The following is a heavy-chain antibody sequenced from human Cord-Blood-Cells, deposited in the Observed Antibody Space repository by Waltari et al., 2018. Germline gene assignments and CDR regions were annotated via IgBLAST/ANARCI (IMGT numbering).Heavy chain of an antibody. CDR2: ISGSGGST. D-gene: IGHD5-12*01. CDR1: GFTFGSLA. CDR3: AKNIVGHDY. Sequence: EVQLLESGGDIVQLGGSLRLSCATSGFTFGSLAMSRVRQAPGKGLEWVSAISGSGGSTYYADSVKGRFTISRDNSKNTLYLQMNSLRAEDTAVYYCAKNIVGHDYWGQGTLVTVSS. V-gene: IGHV3-23*01. J-gene: IGHJ4*02.